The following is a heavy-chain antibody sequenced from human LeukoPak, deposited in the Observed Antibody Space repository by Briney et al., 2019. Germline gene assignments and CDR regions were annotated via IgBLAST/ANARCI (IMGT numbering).Heavy chain of an antibody. V-gene: IGHV3-49*04. CDR3: SRDPNWASGYFDY. CDR2: IRSKLYGGTS. Sequence: GGSLRLSCTASGFNFADYSMSWVRQAPGKGLEWVSFIRSKLYGGTSEYAASVKGRFTISRDDSTSIAYLQMNSLKTVDTAVYYCSRDPNWASGYFDYWGQGTLVTVSS. D-gene: IGHD7-27*01. J-gene: IGHJ4*02. CDR1: GFNFADYS.